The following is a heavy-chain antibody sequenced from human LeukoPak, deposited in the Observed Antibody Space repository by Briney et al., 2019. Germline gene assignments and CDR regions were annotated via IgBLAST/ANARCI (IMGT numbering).Heavy chain of an antibody. D-gene: IGHD5-12*01. Sequence: QPGRSLRLSCAASGFTFSSYGMHWVRQAPGKGLEWVAVISYDGSNKYYADSVKGRFTISRDNSKNTLYLQMNSLRAEDTAVYYCAKDAGSRALDYWGQGTLVTVSS. V-gene: IGHV3-30*18. CDR2: ISYDGSNK. CDR1: GFTFSSYG. J-gene: IGHJ4*02. CDR3: AKDAGSRALDY.